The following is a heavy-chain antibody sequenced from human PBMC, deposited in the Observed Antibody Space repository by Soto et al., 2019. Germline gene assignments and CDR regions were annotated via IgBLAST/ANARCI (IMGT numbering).Heavy chain of an antibody. CDR3: ARVTEMATIVPVFDY. CDR2: IYYSGST. D-gene: IGHD5-12*01. CDR1: GGSISSGGYY. Sequence: SETLSLTCTVSGGSISSGGYYWSWIRQHPGKGLEWIGYIYYSGSTYHNPSLKSRVTISVATSKNQFSLKLSSVTAADTAVYYGARVTEMATIVPVFDYWGQGTLVTVAS. V-gene: IGHV4-31*03. J-gene: IGHJ4*02.